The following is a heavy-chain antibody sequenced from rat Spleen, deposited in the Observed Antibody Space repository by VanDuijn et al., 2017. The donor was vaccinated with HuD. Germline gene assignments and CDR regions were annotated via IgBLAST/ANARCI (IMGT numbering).Heavy chain of an antibody. CDR2: IRSRGGST. D-gene: IGHD1-6*01. V-gene: IGHV5-27*01. CDR1: GFTFSNFD. J-gene: IGHJ2*01. CDR3: TTAGFTTGYYYAGGFDH. Sequence: EVQLVESGGGLVQPGRSLKLSCAVSGFTFSNFDMAWVRQAPTKGLEWVASIRSRGGSTYYRDSVKGRFTVSRDNAKSTLYLQMDSLRSEDTATYYCTTAGFTTGYYYAGGFDHWGQGVMVTVSS.